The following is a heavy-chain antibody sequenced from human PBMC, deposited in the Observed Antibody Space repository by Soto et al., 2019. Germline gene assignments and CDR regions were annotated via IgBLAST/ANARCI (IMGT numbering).Heavy chain of an antibody. J-gene: IGHJ4*02. D-gene: IGHD1-26*01. V-gene: IGHV4-30-4*01. CDR3: ARGGEGNSGYFDY. CDR1: GGSIGSDDYY. CDR2: IYSSGST. Sequence: QLKLQESGPGLVKPSQTLTLTCTVSGGSIGSDDYYGNWIRQSPGKGLEWIGYIYSSGSTYYNLSLKGRVTISVDTSRNQFSLNLRSVTAADTAVFYCARGGEGNSGYFDYWGQGALVTVSS.